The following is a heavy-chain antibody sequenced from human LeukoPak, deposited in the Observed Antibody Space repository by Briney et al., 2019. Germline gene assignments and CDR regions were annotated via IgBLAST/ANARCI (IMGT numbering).Heavy chain of an antibody. Sequence: GGSLRLPCAASGFTFSSYSMNWVRQAPGKGLEWVSSISSSSSYIYYADSVKGRFTISRDNAKNSLYLQMNSLRAEDTAVYYCAREGSGYAFDYWGQGTLVTVSS. V-gene: IGHV3-21*01. J-gene: IGHJ4*02. CDR1: GFTFSSYS. CDR3: AREGSGYAFDY. CDR2: ISSSSSYI. D-gene: IGHD5-12*01.